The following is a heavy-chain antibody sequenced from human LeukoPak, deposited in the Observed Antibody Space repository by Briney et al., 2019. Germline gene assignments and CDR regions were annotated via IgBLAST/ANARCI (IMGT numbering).Heavy chain of an antibody. J-gene: IGHJ4*02. V-gene: IGHV1-46*01. CDR2: INPSGGST. D-gene: IGHD5/OR15-5a*01. CDR1: GYTFTSYY. Sequence: ASVKVSCKASGYTFTSYYMHWVRQAPGQGLEWMGIINPSGGSTSYAQKFQGRVTMTRDMSTSTVYMELGSLRSEDTAVYYCARLVGLSTTASYWGQGTLVIVSS. CDR3: ARLVGLSTTASY.